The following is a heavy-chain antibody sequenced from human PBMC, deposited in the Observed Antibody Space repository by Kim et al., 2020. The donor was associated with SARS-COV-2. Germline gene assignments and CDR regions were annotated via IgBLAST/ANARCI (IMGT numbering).Heavy chain of an antibody. CDR3: ARDDRGPLADLDY. J-gene: IGHJ4*02. V-gene: IGHV3-21*01. D-gene: IGHD3-10*01. Sequence: YADTMGGRFTISGDNAKNPLYLQMNRRGVDATAVYYCARDDRGPLADLDYWGQGTLVTVSS.